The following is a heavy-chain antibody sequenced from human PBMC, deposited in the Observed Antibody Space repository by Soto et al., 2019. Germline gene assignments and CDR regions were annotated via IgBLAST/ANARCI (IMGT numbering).Heavy chain of an antibody. Sequence: QVQLQQWGAGLLKPSETLSLTCAVYGGSFSGYYWSWIRQPPGNGLEWIGEINHSGSTNYNPSLKSRVTISVDTSKNQFSLKLSSVTAADAAVYYCARGLKRIAAAGLGYWGQGTLVTVSS. D-gene: IGHD6-13*01. J-gene: IGHJ4*02. CDR3: ARGLKRIAAAGLGY. CDR2: INHSGST. CDR1: GGSFSGYY. V-gene: IGHV4-34*01.